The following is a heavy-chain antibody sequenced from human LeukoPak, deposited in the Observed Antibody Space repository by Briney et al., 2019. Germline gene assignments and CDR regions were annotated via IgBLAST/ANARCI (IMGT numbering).Heavy chain of an antibody. Sequence: SGGSLRFSCAASGFTFSSYSMNWVRQAPGKGLEWVSSISSSSSYIYYADSVKGRFTISRDNAKNSLYLQMNSLRAEDTAVYYCASNYYYYYGMDVWGKGTTVTVSS. CDR2: ISSSSSYI. CDR3: ASNYYYYYGMDV. V-gene: IGHV3-21*01. J-gene: IGHJ6*04. CDR1: GFTFSSYS.